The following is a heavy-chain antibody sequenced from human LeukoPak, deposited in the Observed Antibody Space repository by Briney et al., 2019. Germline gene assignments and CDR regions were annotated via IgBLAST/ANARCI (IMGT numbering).Heavy chain of an antibody. CDR1: GFTFSDSW. J-gene: IGHJ6*03. V-gene: IGHV3-7*01. Sequence: GGSLRLSCIASGFTFSDSWMSWVRQAPGKGLESVANVKQDGSETYYVDSVKGRFTISRDNARSSVHLQMDSLRAEDTAIYYCAKGRVNMDVWGKGTTVTVSS. D-gene: IGHD4-23*01. CDR3: AKGRVNMDV. CDR2: VKQDGSET.